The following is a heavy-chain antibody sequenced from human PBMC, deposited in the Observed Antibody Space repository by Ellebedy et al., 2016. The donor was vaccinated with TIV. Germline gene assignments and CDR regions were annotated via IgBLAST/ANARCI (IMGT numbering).Heavy chain of an antibody. CDR1: GYTFTSYY. V-gene: IGHV1-46*01. D-gene: IGHD6-19*01. J-gene: IGHJ4*02. CDR3: ARGLPQQWLGPQFDY. CDR2: INPSGAHT. Sequence: AASVKVSCKASGYTFTSYYMHWVRQPPRQGLEWMGVINPSGAHTTYTQKFQGRVTMTRDTSTSTVYMDLSSLRSDDTAVNYCARGLPQQWLGPQFDYWGQGTLVTVSS.